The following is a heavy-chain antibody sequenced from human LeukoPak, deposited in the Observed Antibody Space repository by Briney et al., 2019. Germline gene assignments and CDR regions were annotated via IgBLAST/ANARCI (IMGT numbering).Heavy chain of an antibody. D-gene: IGHD5-18*01. Sequence: SETLSLTCTVSGVSISSHYWSWIRQPPGKGLECIGYIHYTGITNYNPSLESRVTISLDTSKNQFSLKLRSVTAADTAVYYCARADGYTYGLDYWGQGTLVTVSS. CDR2: IHYTGIT. CDR3: ARADGYTYGLDY. CDR1: GVSISSHY. J-gene: IGHJ4*02. V-gene: IGHV4-59*11.